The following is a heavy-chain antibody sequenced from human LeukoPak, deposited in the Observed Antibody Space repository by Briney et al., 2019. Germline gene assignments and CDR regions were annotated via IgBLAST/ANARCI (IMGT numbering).Heavy chain of an antibody. J-gene: IGHJ4*02. Sequence: PGGSLRLSCAASGFTFSSYAMSWVRQAPGKGLEWVSAISGSGGSTYYADSVKGRFTISRDNSKNTLYLQMNSLRAEDTAVYYCAKDQGYSSSWEGWRTFDYWGQGTLVTVSS. CDR2: ISGSGGST. CDR3: AKDQGYSSSWEGWRTFDY. CDR1: GFTFSSYA. D-gene: IGHD6-13*01. V-gene: IGHV3-23*01.